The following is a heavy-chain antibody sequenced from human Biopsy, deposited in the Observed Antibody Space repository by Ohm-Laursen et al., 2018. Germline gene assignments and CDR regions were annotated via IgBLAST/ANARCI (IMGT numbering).Heavy chain of an antibody. CDR1: RDSISSYY. Sequence: SDTLSLTWTASRDSISSYYWSWIRQPPGKGLEWIGYIDYRGSTKYNPSLRSRVTMSIDTSRNQFSLKLSSVTAADTAVYYCATTTMDTSGWFGNYFDSWGQGTLVTVSA. CDR2: IDYRGST. CDR3: ATTTMDTSGWFGNYFDS. J-gene: IGHJ4*02. V-gene: IGHV4-59*07. D-gene: IGHD6-19*01.